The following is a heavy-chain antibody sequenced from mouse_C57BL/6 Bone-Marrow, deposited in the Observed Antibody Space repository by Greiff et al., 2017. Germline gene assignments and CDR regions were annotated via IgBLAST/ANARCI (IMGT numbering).Heavy chain of an antibody. Sequence: EVQLVESGGGLVKPGGSLKLSCAASGFTFRSYAMSWVRQTPEKRLEWVATISDGGSYTYYPDNVKGRFTISRDNAKNNLYLQMSHLKSEDTPMYYCARPRDYDVAWFAYWGQGTLVTVSA. CDR2: ISDGGSYT. CDR1: GFTFRSYA. J-gene: IGHJ3*01. D-gene: IGHD2-4*01. CDR3: ARPRDYDVAWFAY. V-gene: IGHV5-4*01.